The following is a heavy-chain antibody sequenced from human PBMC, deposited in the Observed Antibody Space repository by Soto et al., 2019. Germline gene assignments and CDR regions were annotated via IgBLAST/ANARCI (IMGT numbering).Heavy chain of an antibody. CDR2: INPKNGGI. CDR3: VRGRSVLYLDL. D-gene: IGHD1-20*01. Sequence: GASVKVSFKSSGYTFTDFYIHWLRQVPGQGLEWVGWINPKNGGINYAQKFQGRVTMTRDTPVNTSYMDLNRLNFDDSAIYYCVRGRSVLYLDLWGRGTQVTVSS. CDR1: GYTFTDFY. J-gene: IGHJ1*01. V-gene: IGHV1-2*02.